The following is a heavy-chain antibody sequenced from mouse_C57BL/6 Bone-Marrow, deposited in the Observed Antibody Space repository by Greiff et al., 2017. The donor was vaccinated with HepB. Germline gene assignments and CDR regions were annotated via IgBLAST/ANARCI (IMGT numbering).Heavy chain of an antibody. V-gene: IGHV5-12*01. CDR2: ISNGGGST. CDR1: GFTFSDYY. D-gene: IGHD2-2*01. J-gene: IGHJ3*01. CDR3: ARHGGLSY. Sequence: EVQRVESGGGLVQPGGSLKLSCAASGFTFSDYYMYWVRQTPEKRLEWVAYISNGGGSTYYPDTVKGRFTISRDNAKNTLYLQMSRLKSEDTAMYYCARHGGLSYWGQGTLVTVSA.